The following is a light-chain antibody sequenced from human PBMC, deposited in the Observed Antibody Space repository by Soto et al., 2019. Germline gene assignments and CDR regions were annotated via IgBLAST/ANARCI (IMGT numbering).Light chain of an antibody. CDR3: QQRSNWPFT. J-gene: IGKJ4*01. CDR2: DAS. Sequence: EIVLTQSPATLSLSPGERATLSCRASQSLSIYLTWYQQKPGQAPRFLIYDASHRATGIPARFSGSGSETDFTLTISSLEPEDFAVYYCQQRSNWPFTFGGGTKVEIK. CDR1: QSLSIY. V-gene: IGKV3-11*01.